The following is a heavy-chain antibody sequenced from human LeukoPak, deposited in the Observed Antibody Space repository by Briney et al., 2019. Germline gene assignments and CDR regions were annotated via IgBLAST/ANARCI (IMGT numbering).Heavy chain of an antibody. CDR3: ARDPLPATRAESKYFQH. Sequence: ASVKVSCKASGGTFSSYAISWVRQAPGQGLEWMGGIIPIFGTANYAQKSQGRVTITADESTSTAYMELSSLRSEDTAVYYCARDPLPATRAESKYFQHWGQGTLVTVSS. CDR1: GGTFSSYA. CDR2: IIPIFGTA. J-gene: IGHJ1*01. V-gene: IGHV1-69*13. D-gene: IGHD2-2*01.